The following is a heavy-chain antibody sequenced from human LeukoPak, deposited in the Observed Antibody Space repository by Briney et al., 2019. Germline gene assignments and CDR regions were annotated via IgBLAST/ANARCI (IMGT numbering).Heavy chain of an antibody. Sequence: ASVSLLLRVPGYTYTINYILWARQAPGQGLEWMGIINPSGGSTSYAQKFQGRVTITRDTTTSTGYMELSSLRSEDTAVYYCARDRSIVVVRLPGRYWGQGGMVSVCS. CDR2: INPSGGST. CDR3: ARDRSIVVVRLPGRY. J-gene: IGHJ4*02. CDR1: GYTYTINY. V-gene: IGHV1-46*01. D-gene: IGHD2-21*01.